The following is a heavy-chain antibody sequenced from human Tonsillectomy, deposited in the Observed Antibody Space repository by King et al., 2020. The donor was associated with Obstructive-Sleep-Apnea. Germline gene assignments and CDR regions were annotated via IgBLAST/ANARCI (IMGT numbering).Heavy chain of an antibody. Sequence: VQLVESGGGVVQPGRSLRLSCAASGFTFSSYAMHWVRQAPGKGLEWVAVISYDGSNKYYADSVKGRFTISRANSKNTLYLQMNSLRAEDTAVYYCARGVPAAMFHYYYGMDVWGQGTTVTVSS. V-gene: IGHV3-30-3*01. CDR2: ISYDGSNK. CDR3: ARGVPAAMFHYYYGMDV. J-gene: IGHJ6*02. CDR1: GFTFSSYA. D-gene: IGHD2-2*01.